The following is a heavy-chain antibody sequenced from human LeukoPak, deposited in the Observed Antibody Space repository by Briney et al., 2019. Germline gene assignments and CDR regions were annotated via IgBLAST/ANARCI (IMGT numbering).Heavy chain of an antibody. Sequence: PGGSLRLSCAASGFTFSSYGMSWVRQAPGKGLEWVSAISGSGGSTYYADSVKGRFTISRDNSKNTLYLQMNSLRAEDTAAYYCAKDLWGVNENYYYMDVWGKGTTVTISS. V-gene: IGHV3-23*01. CDR3: AKDLWGVNENYYYMDV. CDR2: ISGSGGST. D-gene: IGHD3-16*01. CDR1: GFTFSSYG. J-gene: IGHJ6*03.